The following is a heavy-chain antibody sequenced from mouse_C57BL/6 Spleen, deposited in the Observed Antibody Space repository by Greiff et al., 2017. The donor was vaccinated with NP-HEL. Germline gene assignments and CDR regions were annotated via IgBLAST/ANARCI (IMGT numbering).Heavy chain of an antibody. CDR3: ARDYDYDEGFAY. J-gene: IGHJ3*01. CDR2: ISDGGSYT. CDR1: GFTFSDYG. Sequence: EVKVVESGGGLVQPGGSLKLSCAASGFTFSDYGMAWVRQAPEKRLEWVATISDGGSYTYYPDNVKGRFTISRDNAKNNLYLQMSHLKSEDTAMYYCARDYDYDEGFAYWGQGTLVTVSA. V-gene: IGHV5-4*03. D-gene: IGHD2-4*01.